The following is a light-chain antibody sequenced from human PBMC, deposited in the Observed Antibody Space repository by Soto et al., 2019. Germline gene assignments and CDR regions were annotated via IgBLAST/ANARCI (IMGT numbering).Light chain of an antibody. V-gene: IGKV3-20*01. CDR1: QSVSSSY. CDR3: QQYGSSRT. Sequence: EIVLTQSPGTLLLSPGERATLSCRASQSVSSSYLAWYQQKPGQAPRLLIYGASSRATGIPDRFSGSGSGTDFTLTISRLEPEDFAVYYCQQYGSSRTFGQGTKVDIK. J-gene: IGKJ1*01. CDR2: GAS.